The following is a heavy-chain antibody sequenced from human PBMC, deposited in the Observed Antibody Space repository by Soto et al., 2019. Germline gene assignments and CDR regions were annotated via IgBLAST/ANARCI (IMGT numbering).Heavy chain of an antibody. D-gene: IGHD3-3*01. V-gene: IGHV1-18*01. Sequence: ASVKVSCKGSGYTFTSYGITWVRQAPGQGLEWMGWISAHNGNTDYAQKLQGRVTVTRDTSTSTAYMELRSLRSDDTAVYYCARVRFLEWLLFVKHGGQGTLVTVPS. CDR1: GYTFTSYG. CDR2: ISAHNGNT. CDR3: ARVRFLEWLLFVKH. J-gene: IGHJ1*01.